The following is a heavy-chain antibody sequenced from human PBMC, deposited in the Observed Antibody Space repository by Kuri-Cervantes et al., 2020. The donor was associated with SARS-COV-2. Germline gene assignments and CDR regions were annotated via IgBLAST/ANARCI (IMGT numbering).Heavy chain of an antibody. CDR2: IGPSNTYI. CDR1: GFTFNTYN. Sequence: GGSLRLSCTASGFTFNTYNMKWVRQAPGKGLEWVSGIGPSNTYIYYADSVKGRFIISRDNAKNSLYLQMNSLRAEDTAVYYCANGARDMIVVADDAFDIWGQGTMVTVSS. J-gene: IGHJ3*02. V-gene: IGHV3-21*06. D-gene: IGHD3-22*01. CDR3: ANGARDMIVVADDAFDI.